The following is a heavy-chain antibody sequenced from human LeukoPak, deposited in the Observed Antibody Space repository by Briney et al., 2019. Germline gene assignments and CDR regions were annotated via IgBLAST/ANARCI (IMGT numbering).Heavy chain of an antibody. V-gene: IGHV4-34*01. CDR1: GGSFSGYY. CDR3: ARWSCSSTSCYYDY. CDR2: INHSGST. D-gene: IGHD2-2*01. Sequence: SETLSLTCAVYGGSFSGYYWSWIRQPPGEGLEWIGEINHSGSTNYNPSLKSRVTISVDTSKNQFSLKLSSVTAADTAVYYCARWSCSSTSCYYDYWGQGTLVTVSS. J-gene: IGHJ4*02.